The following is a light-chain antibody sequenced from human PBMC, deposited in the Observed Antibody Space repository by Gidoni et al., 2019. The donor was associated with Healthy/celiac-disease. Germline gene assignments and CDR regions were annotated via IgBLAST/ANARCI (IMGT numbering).Light chain of an antibody. CDR2: STS. Sequence: DIQMNQSPSSLSASVGDRVTIPCRASQRISSYLNWYQQKPGKAPKLLLFSTSSLQSGVPTRFSGSGAGTDFTLTISSLQPEDFASFYCQQSYGTPYTFXXXTKLEIK. CDR3: QQSYGTPYT. V-gene: IGKV1-39*01. J-gene: IGKJ2*01. CDR1: QRISSY.